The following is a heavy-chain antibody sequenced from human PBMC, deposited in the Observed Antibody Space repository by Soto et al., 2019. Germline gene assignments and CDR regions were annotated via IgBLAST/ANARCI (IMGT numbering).Heavy chain of an antibody. CDR1: GFNFSSYV. D-gene: IGHD6-19*01. Sequence: QVQLVESGGGVVQPGRSLRLSCAASGFNFSSYVMHWVRQAPGKGLEWVAVIWYDGGNKYYADSVKGRVTISRDNSKNTLYLQMNSLRAEDTAVYYCARDGQWLPRDGLRSSYYFDYCGQGTLVTVAA. J-gene: IGHJ4*02. V-gene: IGHV3-33*01. CDR3: ARDGQWLPRDGLRSSYYFDY. CDR2: IWYDGGNK.